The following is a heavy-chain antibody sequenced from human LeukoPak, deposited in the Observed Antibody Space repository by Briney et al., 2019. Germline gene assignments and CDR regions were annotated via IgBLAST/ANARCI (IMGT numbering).Heavy chain of an antibody. D-gene: IGHD2-2*01. V-gene: IGHV3-30-3*01. CDR3: ARDHAIVVVPAAPSGAFDI. CDR2: ISYDGSNK. J-gene: IGHJ3*02. Sequence: GGSLRLSCAASGFTFSSYAMHWVRQAPGKGLEWVAVISYDGSNKYYADSVKGRFTISRDNSKNTLYLQMNSLRVEDTAVYYCARDHAIVVVPAAPSGAFDIWGQGTMVTVSS. CDR1: GFTFSSYA.